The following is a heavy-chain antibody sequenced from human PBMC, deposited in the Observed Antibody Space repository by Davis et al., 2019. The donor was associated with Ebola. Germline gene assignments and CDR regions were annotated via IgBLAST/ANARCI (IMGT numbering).Heavy chain of an antibody. V-gene: IGHV3-23*03. CDR1: GFTFSSYA. CDR2: IYSGGST. D-gene: IGHD3-9*01. Sequence: GESLKISCAASGFTFSSYAMSWVRQAPGKGLEWVSVIYSGGSTYYADSVKGRFTISRDNSKNTLYLQMNSLRAEDTAVYYCAKDHPNYDILTGYYKAVDYWGQGTLVTVSS. J-gene: IGHJ4*02. CDR3: AKDHPNYDILTGYYKAVDY.